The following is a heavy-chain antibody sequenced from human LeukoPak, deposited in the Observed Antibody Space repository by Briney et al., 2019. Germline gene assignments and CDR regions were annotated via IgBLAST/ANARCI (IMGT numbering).Heavy chain of an antibody. D-gene: IGHD6-19*01. Sequence: GGSLRLSCAASGFTFSDYYMTWVRQAPGKGLEWVSLIYSGGSTYYADSVKGRFTISRDDSKNMLYLQMNSLQTEDTAVYYCTTDRGIAVRPLFDYWGQGTLVTVSS. CDR1: GFTFSDYY. V-gene: IGHV3-66*01. CDR2: IYSGGST. J-gene: IGHJ4*02. CDR3: TTDRGIAVRPLFDY.